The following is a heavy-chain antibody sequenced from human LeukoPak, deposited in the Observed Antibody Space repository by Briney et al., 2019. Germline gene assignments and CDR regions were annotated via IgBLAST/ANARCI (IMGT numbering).Heavy chain of an antibody. CDR2: FSYSGSA. J-gene: IGHJ4*02. V-gene: IGHV4-30-4*01. CDR3: ASIHPLHTAIDY. D-gene: IGHD5-18*01. Sequence: SETLSLTCTVSGGSISSGDYYWSWIRQPPGKGLEWIGYFSYSGSAYYTPSLKSRVTMSLDTSKNQLSLKLSSVTAADTAVYYCASIHPLHTAIDYWGQGTLVTVSS. CDR1: GGSISSGDYY.